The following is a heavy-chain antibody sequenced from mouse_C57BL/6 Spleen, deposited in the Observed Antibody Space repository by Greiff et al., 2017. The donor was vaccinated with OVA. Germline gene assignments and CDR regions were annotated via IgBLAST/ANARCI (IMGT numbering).Heavy chain of an antibody. J-gene: IGHJ2*01. CDR1: GFTFSDYG. Sequence: EVQVVESGGGLVKPGGSLKLSCAASGFTFSDYGMHWVRQAPEKGLEWVAYISSGSSTIYYADTVKGRFTISRYNAKNTLFLQMTSLRSEDTAMYYCARRNGSSYGYFDYWGQGTTLTVSS. CDR2: ISSGSSTI. V-gene: IGHV5-17*01. D-gene: IGHD1-1*01. CDR3: ARRNGSSYGYFDY.